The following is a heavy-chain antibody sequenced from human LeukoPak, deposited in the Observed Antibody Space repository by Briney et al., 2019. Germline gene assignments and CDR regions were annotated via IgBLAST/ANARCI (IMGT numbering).Heavy chain of an antibody. CDR1: GFTFSYYG. D-gene: IGHD6-13*01. Sequence: GGSLRLSCAAPGFTFSYYGMHWVRQAPGKGLEWVTFMSYDGTDKYYADSVKGRFTISRDNSKNTLSLHMNSLRAEDTAVYYCARDLTYNSWYYFDSWGQGTLVTVSS. J-gene: IGHJ4*02. V-gene: IGHV3-30*02. CDR3: ARDLTYNSWYYFDS. CDR2: MSYDGTDK.